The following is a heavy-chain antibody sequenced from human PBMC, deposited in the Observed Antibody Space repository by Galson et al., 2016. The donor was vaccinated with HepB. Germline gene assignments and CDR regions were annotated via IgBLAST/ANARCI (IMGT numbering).Heavy chain of an antibody. CDR1: GFTFSGFW. V-gene: IGHV3-7*01. Sequence: SLRLSCAASGFTFSGFWMSWVRQAPGKGLEWVANIKQDGSEMYYVDSVKGRFTISRDNAKNSLYLQMNSLRAEDTAVYYCARDPLVSSGFWGQGTRVTVSS. J-gene: IGHJ4*02. CDR2: IKQDGSEM. D-gene: IGHD6-19*01. CDR3: ARDPLVSSGF.